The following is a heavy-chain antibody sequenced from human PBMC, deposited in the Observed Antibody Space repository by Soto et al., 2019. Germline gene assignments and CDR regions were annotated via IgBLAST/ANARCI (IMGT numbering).Heavy chain of an antibody. Sequence: QVHLVESGGGVVQPGRSLRLSCAASGFTFSSHGMHWIRQAPGKGLEWVAVIPYDAEYQYYGDSVKGRFTISRDNSKSTLSLQLTGLRADDTAVYYCAKDRRYYYDIETHYGLDVWGQGTTVSVSS. CDR3: AKDRRYYYDIETHYGLDV. CDR1: GFTFSSHG. CDR2: IPYDAEYQ. J-gene: IGHJ6*02. V-gene: IGHV3-30*18. D-gene: IGHD3-22*01.